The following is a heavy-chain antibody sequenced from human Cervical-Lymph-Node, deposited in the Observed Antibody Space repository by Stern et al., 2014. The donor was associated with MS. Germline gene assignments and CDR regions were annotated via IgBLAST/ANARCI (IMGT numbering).Heavy chain of an antibody. D-gene: IGHD3-16*01. CDR2: IHPGGSDT. CDR3: ARMGGAQRADFDY. Sequence: VQLVQSGAEVKKPGESLKISCQGSGYSFSTYSIGWVRQTPGKGLQWMGVIHPGGSDTNYRPSVQGQVTMSTDKSHSTPYLQMSGLRVSDTATYYCARMGGAQRADFDYWGQGTLVTVSS. CDR1: GYSFSTYS. V-gene: IGHV5-51*01. J-gene: IGHJ4*02.